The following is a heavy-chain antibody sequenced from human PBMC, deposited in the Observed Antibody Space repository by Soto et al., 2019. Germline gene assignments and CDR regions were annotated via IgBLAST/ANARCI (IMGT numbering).Heavy chain of an antibody. CDR3: TPFPPPYGVYVGYDYYGMDV. V-gene: IGHV3-15*01. Sequence: EMQLVESGGGLVKPGGSLRLACAASGFTFSNAWMSWVRQVPGKGLEWVGRIKDKADGGATDYAAAVKGRFTISRDDSRNTVFLQMNSLKTDDTAVYYCTPFPPPYGVYVGYDYYGMDVWGQGTTVTVSS. D-gene: IGHD4-17*01. CDR2: IKDKADGGAT. J-gene: IGHJ6*02. CDR1: GFTFSNAW.